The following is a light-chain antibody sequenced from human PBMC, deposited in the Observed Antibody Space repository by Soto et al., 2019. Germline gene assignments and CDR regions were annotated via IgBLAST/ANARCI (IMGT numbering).Light chain of an antibody. Sequence: QSALTQPPSVSGSPGQSATISCTGTSSDVGSYNRVSWYQQPPGTAPKLMIYVVSNRPSGVPDRFSGSKSGNTASLTISGLQAEDEADYYCSSYTSSSPYVFGTGTKVTVL. J-gene: IGLJ1*01. V-gene: IGLV2-18*02. CDR1: SSDVGSYNR. CDR3: SSYTSSSPYV. CDR2: VVS.